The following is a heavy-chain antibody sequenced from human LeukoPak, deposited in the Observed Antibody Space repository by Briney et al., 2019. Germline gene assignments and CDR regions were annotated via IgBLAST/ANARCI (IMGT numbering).Heavy chain of an antibody. Sequence: GGSLRLSCAASGFTFSTYSMNWVRQAPGKGLEWVSSISGSSIYIYYADSVKGRFTISRDNAKNSLYLQMNSLRAEDTAVYYCARDMVPGAAEEYFQHWGQGTLVTVSS. D-gene: IGHD3-10*01. V-gene: IGHV3-21*04. CDR3: ARDMVPGAAEEYFQH. J-gene: IGHJ1*01. CDR2: ISGSSIYI. CDR1: GFTFSTYS.